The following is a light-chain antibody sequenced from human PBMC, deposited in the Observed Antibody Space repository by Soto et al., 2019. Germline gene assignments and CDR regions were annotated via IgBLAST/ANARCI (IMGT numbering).Light chain of an antibody. CDR3: QQAKHFPLT. CDR2: AAS. V-gene: IGKV1-12*01. Sequence: DIPMTQSPSSVSASVGDSVTITCRASQDISHWLAWFQQKPGKAPKVLIYAASSLQSGVSSRFSGSGSGTDFTLTISNLQPEDFATYYCQQAKHFPLTVGGGTKVEIK. CDR1: QDISHW. J-gene: IGKJ4*01.